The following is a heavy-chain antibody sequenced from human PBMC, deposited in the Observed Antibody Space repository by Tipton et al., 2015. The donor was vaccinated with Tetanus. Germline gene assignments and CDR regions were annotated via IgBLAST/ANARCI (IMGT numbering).Heavy chain of an antibody. CDR1: GFRFSYSG. J-gene: IGHJ4*02. D-gene: IGHD3-10*01. CDR2: IAFDGKNE. CDR3: AREFQRARFRFFDS. Sequence: SLRLSCAASGFRFSYSGMHWVRQAPGKGLEWVAVIAFDGKNERYAGSVKGRFIISRDNSKNTLYLQMNSLRPEDTAVYYCAREFQRARFRFFDSWGQGTQGTASS. V-gene: IGHV3-30*03.